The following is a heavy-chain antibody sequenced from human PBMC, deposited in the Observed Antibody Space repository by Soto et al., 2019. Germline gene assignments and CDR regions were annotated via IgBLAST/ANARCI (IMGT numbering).Heavy chain of an antibody. J-gene: IGHJ5*02. Sequence: EVQLVESGGGLVQPGGSLRLSCAASGFTFSSYWMHWVRQAPGKGLVWVSRINSDGSSTSYADSVKGRFTISRDNAKNTLYLQMNSLRAEDTAVYYCARAGTPYSYGYWDWFDPWGQGTLVTVSS. CDR1: GFTFSSYW. CDR3: ARAGTPYSYGYWDWFDP. V-gene: IGHV3-74*01. D-gene: IGHD5-18*01. CDR2: INSDGSST.